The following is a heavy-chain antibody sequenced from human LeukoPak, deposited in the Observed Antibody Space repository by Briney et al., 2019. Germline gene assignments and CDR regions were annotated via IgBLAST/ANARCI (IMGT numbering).Heavy chain of an antibody. J-gene: IGHJ4*02. V-gene: IGHV1-24*01. CDR2: FDPEDGET. D-gene: IGHD3-10*01. CDR1: GYTLTELS. CDR3: AREYYYGSGSYVFYY. Sequence: ASVKVSCKVSGYTLTELSMHWVRQAPGKGLEWMGGFDPEDGETIYAQKFQGRVTMTRDTSISTAYMELSRLRSDDAAVYYCAREYYYGSGSYVFYYWGQGTLVTVSS.